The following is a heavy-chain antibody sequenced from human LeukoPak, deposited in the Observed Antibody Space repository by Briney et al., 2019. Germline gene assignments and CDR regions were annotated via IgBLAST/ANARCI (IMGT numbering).Heavy chain of an antibody. V-gene: IGHV4-61*02. CDR2: IYTSGST. Sequence: SETLSLTCTVSGGSISSGSYYWSWIRQPAGKGLEWIGRIYTSGSTNYNPSLKSRVTMSVDTSKNQFSLELSSVTAADTAVYYCARGSVYGYPFDYWGQGTLVTVCS. J-gene: IGHJ4*02. CDR3: ARGSVYGYPFDY. CDR1: GGSISSGSYY. D-gene: IGHD5-18*01.